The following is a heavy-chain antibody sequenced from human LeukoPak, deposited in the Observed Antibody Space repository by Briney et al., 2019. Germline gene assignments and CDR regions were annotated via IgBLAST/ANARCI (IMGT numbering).Heavy chain of an antibody. CDR1: GFTFSSYA. J-gene: IGHJ4*02. Sequence: GGSLRLSCAASGFTFSSYAMSWVRQAPGKGLEWVSAISGSGGSTYYADPVKGRFTISRDNSKNTLYLQMNSLRAEDTAVYYCARSGSYYSPFDYWGQGTLVTVSS. D-gene: IGHD3-10*01. CDR2: ISGSGGST. CDR3: ARSGSYYSPFDY. V-gene: IGHV3-23*01.